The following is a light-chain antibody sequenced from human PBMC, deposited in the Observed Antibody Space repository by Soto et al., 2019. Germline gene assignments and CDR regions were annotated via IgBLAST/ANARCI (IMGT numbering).Light chain of an antibody. CDR1: SSNIGSNP. CDR3: GAWDDRLNGYV. CDR2: SHN. Sequence: HSVLTQPPSASGTPGQRVTISCSGISSNIGSNPVNWFQQLPGSAPKLLIYSHNQRPSGVPDRFSGSKSGTSASLAISGLQSEDEAAYYCGAWDDRLNGYVFGTGTKLTVL. V-gene: IGLV1-44*01. J-gene: IGLJ1*01.